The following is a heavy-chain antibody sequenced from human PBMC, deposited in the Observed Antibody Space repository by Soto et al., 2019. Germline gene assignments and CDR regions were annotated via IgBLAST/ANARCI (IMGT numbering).Heavy chain of an antibody. J-gene: IGHJ5*02. CDR1: GYIFSNYG. Sequence: ASVKVSCKASGYIFSNYGFSWVRQAPGQGLEWMGYISAYNGNTKYAQKFQGRVTMTTDTSTSTAYMELRSLRSDDTAVYYCARGVGSGTYYNQYNWFDPWGQGTLVTVSS. CDR2: ISAYNGNT. CDR3: ARGVGSGTYYNQYNWFDP. V-gene: IGHV1-18*01. D-gene: IGHD3-10*01.